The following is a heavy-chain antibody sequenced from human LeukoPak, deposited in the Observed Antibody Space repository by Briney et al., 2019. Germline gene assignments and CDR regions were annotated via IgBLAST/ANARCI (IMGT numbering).Heavy chain of an antibody. Sequence: GGSLRLSCAASGFTFSSYAMHWVRQAPGKGLEYVSAISSNGGSTYYANSVKGRFTISRDNSKNTLYLQMGRLRAEDMAVYYCARGGYDILTAHLPLGTWGQGTLVTVSS. V-gene: IGHV3-64*01. D-gene: IGHD3-9*01. CDR1: GFTFSSYA. CDR2: ISSNGGST. J-gene: IGHJ5*02. CDR3: ARGGYDILTAHLPLGT.